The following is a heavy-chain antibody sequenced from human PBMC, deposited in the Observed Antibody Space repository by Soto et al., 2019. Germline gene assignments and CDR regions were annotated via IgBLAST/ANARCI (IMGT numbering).Heavy chain of an antibody. CDR1: GGTFSSYA. CDR2: IIPIFGTA. CDR3: ARDPQWRLELRRHWFDP. J-gene: IGHJ5*02. V-gene: IGHV1-69*13. Sequence: GASVKVSCKASGGTFSSYAISWVRQAPGQGLEWMGGIIPIFGTANYAQKFQGRVTITADESTSTAYMELSSLRSEDTAVYYCARDPQWRLELRRHWFDPWGQGTLVTVSS. D-gene: IGHD1-7*01.